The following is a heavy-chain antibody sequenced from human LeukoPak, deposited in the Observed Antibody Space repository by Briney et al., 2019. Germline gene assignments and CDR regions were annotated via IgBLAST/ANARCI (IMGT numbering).Heavy chain of an antibody. J-gene: IGHJ6*03. V-gene: IGHV1-69*06. D-gene: IGHD5-18*01. CDR1: GGTFSSYA. CDR3: ARESVSGYSSDYYMDV. CDR2: IIPIFGTA. Sequence: ASVKVSCKASGGTFSSYAISWVRQAPGHGLEWMGGIIPIFGTANYAQKFQGRVTITADKSTSTAYMELSSLRSEDTAVYYCARESVSGYSSDYYMDVWGKGTTVTVSS.